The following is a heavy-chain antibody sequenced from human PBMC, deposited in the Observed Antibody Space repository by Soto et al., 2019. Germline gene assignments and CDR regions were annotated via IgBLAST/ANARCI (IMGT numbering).Heavy chain of an antibody. CDR3: AILGYCISTRCYEEDV. D-gene: IGHD2-2*01. V-gene: IGHV1-2*04. CDR1: GYTFTGYY. CDR2: INPNSGGT. J-gene: IGHJ6*02. Sequence: ASVKVSCKASGYTFTGYYMHWVRQAPGQGLEWMGWINPNSGGTNYAQKFQGWVTMTRDTSISTAYMELSRLRSDDTAVYYCAILGYCISTRCYEEDVWGQGTTVTVSS.